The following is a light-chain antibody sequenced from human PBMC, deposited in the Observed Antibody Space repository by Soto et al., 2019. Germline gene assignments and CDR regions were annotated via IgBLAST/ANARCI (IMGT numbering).Light chain of an antibody. V-gene: IGLV1-40*01. CDR3: QSYASTLLGV. CDR2: GNS. Sequence: QSVLTQPPSVSGAPGQRVTISCTGSSSNIGAGYDVHWYQQLPGTAPKLLIYGNSNRPSGVPDRFSGSKSGTSASLAITGLQAEDGADYYCQSYASTLLGVFGGGTKPTVL. J-gene: IGLJ3*02. CDR1: SSNIGAGYD.